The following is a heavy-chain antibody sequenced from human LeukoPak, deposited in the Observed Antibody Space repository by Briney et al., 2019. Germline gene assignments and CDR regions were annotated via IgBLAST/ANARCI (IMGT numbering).Heavy chain of an antibody. D-gene: IGHD2/OR15-2a*01. V-gene: IGHV1-2*04. CDR1: GYTFTGYY. CDR3: ARGKRYNNQSKYRNTYYFDY. J-gene: IGHJ4*02. CDR2: INPNSGGT. Sequence: ASVKVSCKASGYTFTGYYMHWVRQAPGQGLEWMGWINPNSGGTNYAQKFQGWVTMTRDTSISTAYMELSRLRSDDTAVYYCARGKRYNNQSKYRNTYYFDYWGQGTLVTVSS.